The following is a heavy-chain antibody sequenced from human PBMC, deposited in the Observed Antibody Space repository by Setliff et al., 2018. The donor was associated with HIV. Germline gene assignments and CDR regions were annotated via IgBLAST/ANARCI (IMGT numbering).Heavy chain of an antibody. J-gene: IGHJ3*02. D-gene: IGHD3-22*01. Sequence: SETLSLTCTVSGDSISSSTFYWGWIRQPPGKGLEWIGSIYYSGTTYHNPSLKSRVAISVDTSKNQFSLKLSSVTAADTAVYYCARHSITLVVGVPERDDAFDIWGQGTMVTVSS. CDR2: IYYSGTT. CDR1: GDSISSSTFY. CDR3: ARHSITLVVGVPERDDAFDI. V-gene: IGHV4-39*01.